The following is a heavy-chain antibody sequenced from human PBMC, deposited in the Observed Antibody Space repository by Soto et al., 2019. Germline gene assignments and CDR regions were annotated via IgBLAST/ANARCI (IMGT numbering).Heavy chain of an antibody. V-gene: IGHV3-48*03. D-gene: IGHD2-21*02. J-gene: IGHJ4*02. CDR2: INSRGTTI. CDR1: GFTFSSYE. Sequence: GGSLRLSCAASGFTFSSYEMNWVRQAPGKGLEWVSYINSRGTTIYYADSVKGRFTISRDNAKNSLSLQMNSLRAEDTAVYYCVSPSDWPDYWGQGTPVTVSS. CDR3: VSPSDWPDY.